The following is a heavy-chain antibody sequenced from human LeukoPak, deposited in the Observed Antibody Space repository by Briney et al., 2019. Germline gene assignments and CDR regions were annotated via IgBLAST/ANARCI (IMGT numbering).Heavy chain of an antibody. CDR1: GYTFTSYY. D-gene: IGHD1-26*01. Sequence: ASVKVSCKAPGYTFTSYYMHWVRQAPGQGLEWMGIINPSGGSTSYAQKFQGRVTMTRDTSTSTVYMELSSLRSEDTAVYYCARYNVGANGLDIWGQGTMVTVSS. J-gene: IGHJ3*02. CDR3: ARYNVGANGLDI. CDR2: INPSGGST. V-gene: IGHV1-46*01.